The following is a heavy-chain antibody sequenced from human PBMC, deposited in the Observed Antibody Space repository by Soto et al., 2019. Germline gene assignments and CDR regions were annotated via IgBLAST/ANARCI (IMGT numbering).Heavy chain of an antibody. CDR1: GGSISSYY. CDR3: AREDFWSGPYYYYGMDV. V-gene: IGHV4-4*07. Sequence: QVQLQESGPGLVKPSETLSLTCTVSGGSISSYYWSWIRQPAGKGLEWIGRIYTSGSTNYNPSLKSRVPLSVDTSKNQFALEVSSVTAADTAVYYCAREDFWSGPYYYYGMDVWGQGTTVTVSS. D-gene: IGHD3-3*01. J-gene: IGHJ6*02. CDR2: IYTSGST.